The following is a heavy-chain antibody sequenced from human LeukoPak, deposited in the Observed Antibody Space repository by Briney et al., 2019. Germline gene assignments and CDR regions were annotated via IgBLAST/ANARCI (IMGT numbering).Heavy chain of an antibody. CDR3: AKDVDLGVVPAALNWFDP. V-gene: IGHV3-23*01. Sequence: GGSLRLSCAASGFTFSSYAMSWVRQAPGKVLEWVSAISGSGGSTYYADSVKGRFTISRDNSKNTLYLQMNSLRAEDTAVYYCAKDVDLGVVPAALNWFDPWGQGTLVTVSS. J-gene: IGHJ5*02. D-gene: IGHD2-2*01. CDR2: ISGSGGST. CDR1: GFTFSSYA.